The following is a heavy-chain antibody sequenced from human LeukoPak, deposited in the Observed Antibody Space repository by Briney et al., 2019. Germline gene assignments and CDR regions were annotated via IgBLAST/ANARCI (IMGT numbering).Heavy chain of an antibody. V-gene: IGHV3-9*03. CDR2: ISWNSGSI. D-gene: IGHD5-18*01. CDR1: GFTFDDYA. CDR3: AKGGSYGYDYYYYMDV. J-gene: IGHJ6*03. Sequence: ALRLSCAASGFTFDDYAMHWVRQAPGKGLEWVSGISWNSGSIGYADSVKGRFTISRDNAKNSLYLQMNSLRAEDMALYYCAKGGSYGYDYYYYMDVWGKGTTVTVSS.